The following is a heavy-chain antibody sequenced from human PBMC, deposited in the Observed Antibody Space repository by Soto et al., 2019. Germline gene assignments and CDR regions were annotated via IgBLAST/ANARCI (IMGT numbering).Heavy chain of an antibody. CDR3: ARDYCSGGSCYWDY. Sequence: QVQLVESGGGVVQPGRSLRLSCAASGFTFSSYGMHWVRQAPGKGLEWVAVIWYDGSNKYHADSVKGRFTISRDNSKNTLYLQMNSLRAEDTAVYYCARDYCSGGSCYWDYWGQGTLVTVSS. J-gene: IGHJ4*02. CDR1: GFTFSSYG. CDR2: IWYDGSNK. V-gene: IGHV3-33*01. D-gene: IGHD2-15*01.